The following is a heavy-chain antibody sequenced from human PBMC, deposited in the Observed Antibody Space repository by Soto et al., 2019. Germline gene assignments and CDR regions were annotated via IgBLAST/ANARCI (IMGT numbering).Heavy chain of an antibody. D-gene: IGHD5-12*01. CDR3: SRTPGVYSGYDLGGDFDY. V-gene: IGHV3-64*01. CDR1: GFTFSSYA. J-gene: IGHJ4*02. Sequence: TGGPLRLSCAASGFTFSSYAIHWVLQAPGKGLKNVSAISSNGGSTYYANSVKGRFTISRDNSKNTLYLQMGSLRAEDMAVYYFSRTPGVYSGYDLGGDFDYWGQGTLVTVSS. CDR2: ISSNGGST.